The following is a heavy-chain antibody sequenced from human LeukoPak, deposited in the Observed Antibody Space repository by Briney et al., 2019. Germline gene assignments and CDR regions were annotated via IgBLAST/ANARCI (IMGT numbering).Heavy chain of an antibody. V-gene: IGHV1-2*02. CDR1: GYTFAGYY. Sequence: ASVKVSCKASGYTFAGYYMHWVRQAPGQGLEWMGWINPNSGDTHYAQKFQGRVTMTRDTSISTAYMELSRLRSDDTAMYYCARGSTAGATESLGFDYWGQGTPVTVSS. J-gene: IGHJ4*02. CDR2: INPNSGDT. D-gene: IGHD1-26*01. CDR3: ARGSTAGATESLGFDY.